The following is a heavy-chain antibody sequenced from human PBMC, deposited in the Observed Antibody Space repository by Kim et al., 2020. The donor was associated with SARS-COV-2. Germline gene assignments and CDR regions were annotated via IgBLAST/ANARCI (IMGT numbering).Heavy chain of an antibody. CDR3: ARAKKGSSSFCNDY. D-gene: IGHD6-6*01. J-gene: IGHJ4*02. V-gene: IGHV1-46*01. Sequence: AQKFQGRVTMTRDTSTSTVYMELSSLRSEDTAVYYCARAKKGSSSFCNDYWGQGTLVTVSS.